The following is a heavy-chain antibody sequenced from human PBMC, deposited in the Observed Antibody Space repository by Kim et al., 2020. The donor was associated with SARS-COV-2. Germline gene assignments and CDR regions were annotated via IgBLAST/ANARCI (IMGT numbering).Heavy chain of an antibody. CDR3: ARARAATTFLEALHI. D-gene: IGHD1-7*01. CDR1: GFTFDDYG. V-gene: IGHV3-20*04. Sequence: GGSLRLSCAASGFTFDDYGMSWVRQAPGKGLEWVSGINWNGGSTNYADSVKGRFTISRDNGKSSLSLQMSSLRVEDTALYYCARARAATTFLEALHIWGQRTMVTVSS. CDR2: INWNGGST. J-gene: IGHJ3*02.